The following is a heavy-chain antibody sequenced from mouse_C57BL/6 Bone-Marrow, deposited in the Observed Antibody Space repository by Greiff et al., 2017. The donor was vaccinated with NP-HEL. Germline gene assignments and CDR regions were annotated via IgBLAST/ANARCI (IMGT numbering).Heavy chain of an antibody. J-gene: IGHJ1*03. CDR1: GYTFTSYW. CDR3: ARRGIYYGSSYGWYFDV. D-gene: IGHD1-1*01. V-gene: IGHV1-55*01. CDR2: IYPGSGST. Sequence: QVQPQQPGAELVKPGASVKMSCKASGYTFTSYWITWVKQRPGQGLEWIGDIYPGSGSTNYNEKFKSKATLTVDTSSSTAYMQLSSLTSEDSAVYYCARRGIYYGSSYGWYFDVWGTGTTVTVSS.